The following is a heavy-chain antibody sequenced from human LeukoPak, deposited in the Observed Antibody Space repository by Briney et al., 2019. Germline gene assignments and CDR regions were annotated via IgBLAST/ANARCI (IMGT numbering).Heavy chain of an antibody. Sequence: ETLSLTCTVSGGSMSRYYWSWVRQASGKGLEWISAISGSGGSTYYADSVKGRFTISRDNSKNTLYLQMNSLRAEDTAVYYCAKLGPGRLVNSSYSYYFDYWGQGTLVTVSS. CDR3: AKLGPGRLVNSSYSYYFDY. V-gene: IGHV3-23*01. D-gene: IGHD3-9*01. J-gene: IGHJ4*02. CDR1: GGSMSRYY. CDR2: ISGSGGST.